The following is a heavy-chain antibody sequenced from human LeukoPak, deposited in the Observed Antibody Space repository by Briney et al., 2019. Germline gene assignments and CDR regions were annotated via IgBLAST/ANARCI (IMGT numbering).Heavy chain of an antibody. CDR2: ISSSSSTV. CDR1: GFTFSRYS. J-gene: IGHJ6*02. V-gene: IGHV3-48*04. D-gene: IGHD4-23*01. Sequence: GGSLRLSCAASGFTFSRYSMNWGRQAPGKGLEWVSYISSSSSTVYYADSLKGRFAISRDNAKNSLYLQMNSLRAEDTAVYYCARDNSATPPYYYYYGMDVWGQGTTVTVSS. CDR3: ARDNSATPPYYYYYGMDV.